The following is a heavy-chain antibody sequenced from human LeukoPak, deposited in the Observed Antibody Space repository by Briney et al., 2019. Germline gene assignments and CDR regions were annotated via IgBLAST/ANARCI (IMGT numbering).Heavy chain of an antibody. CDR3: ARARGIQLWSGDYYYYYGMDV. CDR2: IKQDGSEK. V-gene: IGHV3-7*01. J-gene: IGHJ6*02. D-gene: IGHD5-18*01. CDR1: GFTFSSYW. Sequence: GGSLRLSCAASGFTFSSYWMSWVRQAPGKGLEWVANIKQDGSEKYYVDSVRGRFTISRDNAKNSLYLQMNSLRAEDTAVYYCARARGIQLWSGDYYYYYGMDVWGQGTTVTVSS.